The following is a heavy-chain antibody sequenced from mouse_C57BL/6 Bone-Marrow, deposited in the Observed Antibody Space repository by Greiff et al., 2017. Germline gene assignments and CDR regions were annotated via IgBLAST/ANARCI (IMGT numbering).Heavy chain of an antibody. J-gene: IGHJ3*01. D-gene: IGHD1-1*01. V-gene: IGHV5-17*01. CDR1: GFTFSDYG. Sequence: EVQRVESGGGLVKPGGSLKLSCAASGFTFSDYGMHWVRQAPEKGLEWVAYIRSGSSTIYYADTVKGRFTISRDNAKNTLFLQMTSLRSEDTAMYYCAPYYYGSSSFAYWGQGTLVTVSA. CDR3: APYYYGSSSFAY. CDR2: IRSGSSTI.